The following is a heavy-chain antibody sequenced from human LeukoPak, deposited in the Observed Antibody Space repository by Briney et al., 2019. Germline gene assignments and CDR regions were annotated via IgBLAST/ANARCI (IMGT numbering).Heavy chain of an antibody. V-gene: IGHV1-18*01. CDR3: ASICSSGYFYDY. J-gene: IGHJ4*02. Sequence: GASVKVSCKASGGTFSSYAISWVRQAPGQGLEWMGWISAYNGNTNYAQKLQGRVTMTTDTSTSTAYMELRSLRSDDTAVYYCASICSSGYFYDYWGQGTLVTVSS. D-gene: IGHD3-22*01. CDR2: ISAYNGNT. CDR1: GGTFSSYA.